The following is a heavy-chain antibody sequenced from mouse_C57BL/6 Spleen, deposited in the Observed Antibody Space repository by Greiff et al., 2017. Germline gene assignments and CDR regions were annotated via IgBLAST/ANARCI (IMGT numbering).Heavy chain of an antibody. V-gene: IGHV5-4*01. Sequence: DVKLVESGGGLVKPGGSLKLSCAASGFTFSSYAMSWVRQTPEKRLEWVATISDGGSYTSYPDNVKGRFTISRDNAKNNLYLQMSHLKSEDTAMYYCARDGSKRAMDYWGQGTSVTVSS. CDR1: GFTFSSYA. CDR3: ARDGSKRAMDY. D-gene: IGHD1-1*01. CDR2: ISDGGSYT. J-gene: IGHJ4*01.